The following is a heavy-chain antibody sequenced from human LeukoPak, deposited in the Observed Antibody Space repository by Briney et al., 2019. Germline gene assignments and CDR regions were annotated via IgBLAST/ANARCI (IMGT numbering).Heavy chain of an antibody. CDR2: INHSGST. CDR1: GGSFSGYY. D-gene: IGHD2-15*01. V-gene: IGHV4-34*01. CDR3: ARVRDIKLTYYYYGMDV. Sequence: SETLSLTCAVYGGSFSGYYWSWFRQPPGKGLEWIGEINHSGSTNYNPSLKSRVTISVDTSKNQFSLKLSSVTAADTAVYYCARVRDIKLTYYYYGMDVWGQGTTVTVSS. J-gene: IGHJ6*02.